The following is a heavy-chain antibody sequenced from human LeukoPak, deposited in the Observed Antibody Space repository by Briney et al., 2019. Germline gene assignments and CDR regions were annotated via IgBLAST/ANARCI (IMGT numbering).Heavy chain of an antibody. Sequence: QPGGSLRLSCAASGVTFSNHAMSWTRQAPGKGLEWVSGITGSGGSTYHAESVKGRFTISRDNSKNTLYLEMNSLRAEDTAVYFCATRPASETYFAVFDYWGQGTLVTVSS. V-gene: IGHV3-23*01. CDR1: GVTFSNHA. D-gene: IGHD1-26*01. CDR3: ATRPASETYFAVFDY. CDR2: ITGSGGST. J-gene: IGHJ4*02.